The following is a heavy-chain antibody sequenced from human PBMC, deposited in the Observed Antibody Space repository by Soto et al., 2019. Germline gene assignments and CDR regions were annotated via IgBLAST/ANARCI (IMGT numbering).Heavy chain of an antibody. Sequence: TSETLSLTCTVSGGSISSYYWSWIRQPPGKGLGWIGYIYYSGSTNYNPSLKSRVTISVATPKNQFSLKLSSVTAAATAVYYCARGGWYSYYYGMDVWGQGTTVTVSS. J-gene: IGHJ6*02. CDR1: GGSISSYY. V-gene: IGHV4-59*01. CDR3: ARGGWYSYYYGMDV. CDR2: IYYSGST. D-gene: IGHD6-19*01.